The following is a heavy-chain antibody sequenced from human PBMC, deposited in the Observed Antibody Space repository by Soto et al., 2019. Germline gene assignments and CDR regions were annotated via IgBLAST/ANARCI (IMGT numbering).Heavy chain of an antibody. V-gene: IGHV4-30-2*01. D-gene: IGHD5-12*01. J-gene: IGHJ6*02. CDR3: ARGAVGSGYDHNSGWGDYYYYGMDV. CDR1: GGSISSGGYS. Sequence: SETLSLTCAVSGGSISSGGYSWSWIRQPPGKGLEWIGYIYHSGSTYYNPSLKSRVTISVDRSKNQFSLKLSSVTAADTAVYYCARGAVGSGYDHNSGWGDYYYYGMDVWGQGTTVTVSS. CDR2: IYHSGST.